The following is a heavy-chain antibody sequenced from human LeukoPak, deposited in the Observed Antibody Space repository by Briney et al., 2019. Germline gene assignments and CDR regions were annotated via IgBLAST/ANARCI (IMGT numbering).Heavy chain of an antibody. J-gene: IGHJ6*03. CDR2: IYYSGST. Sequence: PSETLSLTCTVSGGSISSSSYYWGWIRQPPGKGLEWIGSIYYSGSTYHNPSLKSRVTISVDTSKNQFSLKLSSVTAADTAVYYCARVPSSGYEYYYYYYYMDVWGKGTTVTVSS. CDR1: GGSISSSSYY. D-gene: IGHD3-22*01. CDR3: ARVPSSGYEYYYYYYYMDV. V-gene: IGHV4-39*07.